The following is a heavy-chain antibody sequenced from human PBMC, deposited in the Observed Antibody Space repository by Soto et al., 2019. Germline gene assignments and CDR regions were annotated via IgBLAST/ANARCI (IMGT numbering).Heavy chain of an antibody. J-gene: IGHJ4*02. CDR3: AREGQLGY. D-gene: IGHD6-6*01. Sequence: ASVKVSCKASGYTFTNYGFSWVRQAPGQGLEWMGWISGYNGNTNYAERLQGRVTMTTDTSTSTVYMELKSLRYDDTAVYYCAREGQLGYWGQGTPVTVSS. CDR1: GYTFTNYG. CDR2: ISGYNGNT. V-gene: IGHV1-18*01.